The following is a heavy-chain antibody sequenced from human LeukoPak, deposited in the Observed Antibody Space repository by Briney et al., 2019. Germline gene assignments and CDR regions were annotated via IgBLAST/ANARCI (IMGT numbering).Heavy chain of an antibody. CDR2: IFSSGST. Sequence: SETLSLTCTVSGGSMSSYYWSWIRQPPGKGLEWIAYIFSSGSTNYNLFLKSRVTISVNPSKNQVSLKLSSVPAADTAVYYCARHPPRDSSGNDAFDMWGQGTMVTVSS. J-gene: IGHJ3*02. CDR3: ARHPPRDSSGNDAFDM. D-gene: IGHD3-22*01. CDR1: GGSMSSYY. V-gene: IGHV4-59*08.